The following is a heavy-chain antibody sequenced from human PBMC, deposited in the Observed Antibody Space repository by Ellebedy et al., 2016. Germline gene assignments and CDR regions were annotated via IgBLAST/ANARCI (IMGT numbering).Heavy chain of an antibody. CDR1: GYSISSGYY. CDR2: IYHSGST. CDR3: AREAFSRPEQQLYDEYFQH. Sequence: SETLSLXCTVSGYSISSGYYWGWIRQPPGKGLEWIGSIYHSGSTYYNPSLKSRVTISVDTSKNQFSLKLSSVTAADTAVYYCAREAFSRPEQQLYDEYFQHWGQGTLVTVSS. D-gene: IGHD6-13*01. J-gene: IGHJ1*01. V-gene: IGHV4-38-2*02.